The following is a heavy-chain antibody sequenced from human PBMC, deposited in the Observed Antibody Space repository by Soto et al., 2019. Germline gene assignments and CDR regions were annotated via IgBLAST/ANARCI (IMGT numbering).Heavy chain of an antibody. CDR3: ASLAAAGEFDY. D-gene: IGHD6-13*01. J-gene: IGHJ4*02. CDR2: IYYSGST. V-gene: IGHV4-28*01. CDR1: GYSISSSNW. Sequence: PSETLSLTCAVSGYSISSSNWWGWIRQPPGKGLEWIGYIYYSGSTYYNPSLKSRVTMSVDTSKNQFSLKLSSVTAVDTAVYYCASLAAAGEFDYWGQGTLVTVS.